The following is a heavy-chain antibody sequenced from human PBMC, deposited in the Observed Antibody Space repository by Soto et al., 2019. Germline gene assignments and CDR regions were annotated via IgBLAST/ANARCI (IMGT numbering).Heavy chain of an antibody. CDR1: GGSVSSGSYY. V-gene: IGHV4-61*01. Sequence: PSETLSLTCTVSGGSVSSGSYYWSWIRQPPGKGLEWIGYIYYSGSTNYNPSLKSRVTISVDTSKNQFSLKLSSVTAADTAVYYCARGEKGELLFDYWGQGTLVTVPS. CDR3: ARGEKGELLFDY. D-gene: IGHD2-21*02. J-gene: IGHJ4*02. CDR2: IYYSGST.